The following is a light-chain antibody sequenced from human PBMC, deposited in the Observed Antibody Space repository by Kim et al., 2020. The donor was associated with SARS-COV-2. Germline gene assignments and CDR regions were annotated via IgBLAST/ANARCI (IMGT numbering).Light chain of an antibody. CDR2: ASS. CDR1: QGISNY. J-gene: IGKJ3*01. CDR3: QKYNSAPPFT. V-gene: IGKV1-27*01. Sequence: SVGDRVPITCRASQGISNYLAWYQQKPGKVPKLLIYASSTLQSGVPSRFSGSGSGTDFTLTISSLQPEDVATYYCQKYNSAPPFTFGPGTKVDIK.